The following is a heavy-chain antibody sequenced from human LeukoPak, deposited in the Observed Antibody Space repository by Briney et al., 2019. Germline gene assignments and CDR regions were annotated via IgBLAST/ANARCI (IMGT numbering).Heavy chain of an antibody. CDR1: GFTFSSYA. CDR3: AKWGIAKTYYYDSSASDRRYWYFDL. J-gene: IGHJ2*01. CDR2: ISGSGGST. D-gene: IGHD3-22*01. Sequence: QAGGSLRLSCAASGFTFSSYAMSWVRQAPGKGLEWVSSISGSGGSTYYADSVKGRFTISRDNSKNKLYLQMNSLRAEDTAVYYCAKWGIAKTYYYDSSASDRRYWYFDLWGRGTLVTVSS. V-gene: IGHV3-23*01.